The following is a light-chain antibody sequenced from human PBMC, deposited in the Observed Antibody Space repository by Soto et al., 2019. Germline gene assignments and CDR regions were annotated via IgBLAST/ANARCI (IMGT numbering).Light chain of an antibody. CDR2: GAS. J-gene: IGKJ1*01. CDR3: QLYGSSPPTWT. V-gene: IGKV3-20*01. Sequence: EILLTQSPGTLSLSPGERATLSCRASQIVSGTYLAWYQQKPGQAPRLLIYGASSRATGIPDRFSGSGSGTDFTLTISRLEPEDFAVYYCQLYGSSPPTWTFGQGTKVDIK. CDR1: QIVSGTY.